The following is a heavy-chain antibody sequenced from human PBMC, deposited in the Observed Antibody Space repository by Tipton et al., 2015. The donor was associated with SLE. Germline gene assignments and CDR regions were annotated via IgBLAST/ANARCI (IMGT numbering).Heavy chain of an antibody. J-gene: IGHJ6*03. D-gene: IGHD1-26*01. V-gene: IGHV4-61*01. CDR1: GGSIGSRPYY. CDR2: ISYRGNT. CDR3: ARDSVGLVDNYHYYYMDV. Sequence: TLSLTCFVSGGSIGSRPYYWSWIRQSPGKGLEWIAYISYRGNTDYNPSLKSRVTISVDTSKNQFSLKVSSVTAADTAVYYCARDSVGLVDNYHYYYMDVWGKGTTVTISS.